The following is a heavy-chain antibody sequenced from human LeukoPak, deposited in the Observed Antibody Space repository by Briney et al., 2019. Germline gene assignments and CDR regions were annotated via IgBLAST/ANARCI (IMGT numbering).Heavy chain of an antibody. CDR2: IRTRAYSETT. CDR3: SRNSGTLTGWPFDI. CDR1: GFIFRDHA. D-gene: IGHD5-12*01. J-gene: IGHJ3*02. Sequence: GGSLRLSCTASGFIFRDHAMSWFRQAPGKGLEWVGFIRTRAYSETTEHAASVKGRFTISRDDSSDIAYLQMNSLKTEDTAVYYCSRNSGTLTGWPFDIWGQGTMVTVSS. V-gene: IGHV3-49*03.